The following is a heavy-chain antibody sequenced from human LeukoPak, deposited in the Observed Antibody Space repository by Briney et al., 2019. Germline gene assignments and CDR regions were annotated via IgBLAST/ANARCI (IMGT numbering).Heavy chain of an antibody. Sequence: GGSLRLSCAASGFTSSDYYMSWIRQAPGKGLEWVSYISSSSSYTNYADSVKGRFTISRDNAKNSLYLQMNSLRAEDTAVYYCARDDRELGTFYFDYWGQGTLVTVSS. J-gene: IGHJ4*02. D-gene: IGHD1-1*01. V-gene: IGHV3-11*05. CDR1: GFTSSDYY. CDR3: ARDDRELGTFYFDY. CDR2: ISSSSSYT.